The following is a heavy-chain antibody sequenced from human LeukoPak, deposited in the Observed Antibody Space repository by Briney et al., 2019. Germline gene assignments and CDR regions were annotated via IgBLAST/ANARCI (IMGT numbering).Heavy chain of an antibody. J-gene: IGHJ4*02. CDR1: GFTFDDYA. CDR3: AKAMKTYHFDTTGYYFDY. CDR2: INWNSDST. D-gene: IGHD3-22*01. Sequence: GGSLRLSCVASGFTFDDYAMHWVRQAPGMGLEWVAGINWNSDSTGYGDSVKGRFSISRDNAKNSLYLQMNSLRPEDTALYYCAKAMKTYHFDTTGYYFDYWGQGTLVTVSS. V-gene: IGHV3-9*01.